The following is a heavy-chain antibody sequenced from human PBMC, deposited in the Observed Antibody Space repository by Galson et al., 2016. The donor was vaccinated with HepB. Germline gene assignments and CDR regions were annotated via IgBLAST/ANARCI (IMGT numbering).Heavy chain of an antibody. V-gene: IGHV3-23*01. D-gene: IGHD4-23*01. CDR1: GFTFSNYP. CDR3: VRDNFADY. J-gene: IGHJ4*02. CDR2: IAARSDGS. Sequence: SLRLSCAASGFTFSNYPMNWVRQAPGKGLQWVSTIAARSDGSYYEDSVRGRFTISRDNSKNTLSLQMSNLGVEDTALYFCVRDNFADYGGQGTLVTVSS.